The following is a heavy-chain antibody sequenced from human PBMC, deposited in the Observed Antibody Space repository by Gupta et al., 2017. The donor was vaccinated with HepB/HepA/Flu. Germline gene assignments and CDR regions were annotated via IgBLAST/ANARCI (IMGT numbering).Heavy chain of an antibody. D-gene: IGHD5-18*01. Sequence: EVQLVESGGGLVQPGGSLKLSCAASGFTFRGSAMHWFRQASGKGLEWVGRIRSKANSYATAYAASVKGRLTIARDDSKNTAYLQMNSLKTEDTAVYYCTTPLDTAMAGDFNWDYWGQGTRVTVSA. CDR1: GFTFRGSA. CDR3: TTPLDTAMAGDFNWDY. V-gene: IGHV3-73*02. J-gene: IGHJ4*02. CDR2: IRSKANSYAT.